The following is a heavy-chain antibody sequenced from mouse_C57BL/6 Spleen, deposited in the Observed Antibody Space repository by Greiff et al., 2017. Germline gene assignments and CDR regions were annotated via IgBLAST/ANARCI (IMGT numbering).Heavy chain of an antibody. CDR2: ISSGSSTI. J-gene: IGHJ3*01. V-gene: IGHV5-17*01. CDR1: GFTFSDYG. D-gene: IGHD1-1*01. Sequence: EVQLVESGGGLVKPGGSLKLSCPASGFTFSDYGMHWVRQAPEKGLEWVAYISSGSSTIYYADTVKGRFTISRDNAKNTLCLHMTSLRSEDTAMYYCARPGYYGSCGGFAYWGQGTLVTVSA. CDR3: ARPGYYGSCGGFAY.